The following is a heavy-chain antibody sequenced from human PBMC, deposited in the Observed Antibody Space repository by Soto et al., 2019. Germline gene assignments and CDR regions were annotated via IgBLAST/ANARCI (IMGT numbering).Heavy chain of an antibody. D-gene: IGHD2-15*01. V-gene: IGHV3-48*02. Sequence: GSLRLSCAASGFTFSSYSMNWVRQAPGKGLEWVPYISSSSSTIYYADSVKGRFTISRDNAKNSLYLQMNSLRDEDTAVYYCARDTGWYYYYGMDVWGQGTTVTVSS. J-gene: IGHJ6*02. CDR1: GFTFSSYS. CDR3: ARDTGWYYYYGMDV. CDR2: ISSSSSTI.